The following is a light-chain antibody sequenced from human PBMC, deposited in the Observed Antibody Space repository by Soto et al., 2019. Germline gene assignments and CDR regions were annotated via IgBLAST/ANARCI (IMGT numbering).Light chain of an antibody. CDR3: SAYTSSSTVV. V-gene: IGLV2-14*01. J-gene: IGLJ2*01. CDR1: SRDVGGYNY. CDR2: EVS. Sequence: QSVLTQPASVSGSPGQSITISCTGTSRDVGGYNYVSWYQQHPGKAPKLMIYEVSNWPSGVSNRFSGSKSGNTASLTISGLQAEDEADYYCSAYTSSSTVVFGGGTKVTVL.